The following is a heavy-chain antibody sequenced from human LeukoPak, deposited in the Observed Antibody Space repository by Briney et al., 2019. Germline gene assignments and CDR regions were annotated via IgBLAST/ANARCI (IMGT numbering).Heavy chain of an antibody. J-gene: IGHJ6*02. D-gene: IGHD1-20*01. Sequence: GGSLRFSCAASGFTFSSYWMHWVRHAPGKGLVWVSRINSDGSSTSYADSVKGRFTISRDNAKNTLYLQMNSLGAEDTAVYYCARIRYDWSGMDVWAKGPRSPSP. CDR1: GFTFSSYW. CDR3: ARIRYDWSGMDV. V-gene: IGHV3-74*01. CDR2: INSDGSST.